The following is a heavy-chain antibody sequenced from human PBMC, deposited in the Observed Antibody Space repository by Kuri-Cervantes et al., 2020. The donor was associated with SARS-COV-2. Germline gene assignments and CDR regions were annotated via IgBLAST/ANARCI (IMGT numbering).Heavy chain of an antibody. D-gene: IGHD5-18*01. CDR3: ARNGVDTTRKYYFDC. Sequence: GESLKISCAASGLTFSSYAMSWVRQAPGKGLEWVSVIHSGGSTYYADSVKGRFTISRDNSKNTLYLQMNSLRAEDTAVYYCARNGVDTTRKYYFDCWGQGTLVTVSS. V-gene: IGHV3-53*01. CDR1: GLTFSSYA. J-gene: IGHJ4*02. CDR2: IHSGGST.